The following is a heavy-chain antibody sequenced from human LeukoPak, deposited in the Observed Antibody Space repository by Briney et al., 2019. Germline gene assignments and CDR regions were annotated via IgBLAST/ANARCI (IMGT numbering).Heavy chain of an antibody. J-gene: IGHJ6*03. D-gene: IGHD3-10*01. CDR2: ISWNSDII. CDR1: GFIFHDFA. V-gene: IGHV3-9*01. CDR3: VKSGGYYYMDA. Sequence: GGSLRLSCAASGFIFHDFAMHWVRQVPGKGLEWVSTISWNSDIILYADSVKGRFTIYRDNDRESLYMEMKNLRPEDTALYYCVKSGGYYYMDAWGKGTTVIVSS.